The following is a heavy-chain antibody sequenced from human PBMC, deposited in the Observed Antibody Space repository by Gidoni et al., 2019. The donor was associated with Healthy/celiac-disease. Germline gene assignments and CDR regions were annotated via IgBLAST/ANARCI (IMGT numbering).Heavy chain of an antibody. Sequence: YWIGWVRQMPGKGLEWMGIIYPGDSDTRYSPSFQGQVTISADKSISTAYLQWSSLKASDTAMYYCARPRTAMERNAFDIWGQGTMVTVSS. D-gene: IGHD5-18*01. CDR2: IYPGDSDT. V-gene: IGHV5-51*01. CDR1: YW. J-gene: IGHJ3*02. CDR3: ARPRTAMERNAFDI.